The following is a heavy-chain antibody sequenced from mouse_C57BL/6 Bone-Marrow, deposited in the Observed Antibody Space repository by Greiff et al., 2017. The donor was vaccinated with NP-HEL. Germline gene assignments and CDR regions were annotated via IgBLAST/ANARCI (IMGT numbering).Heavy chain of an antibody. CDR3: TRRSKYYYGSSFYAMDD. D-gene: IGHD1-1*01. Sequence: EVQLQQSGTVLARPGASVKMSCKTSGYTFTSYWMHWVKQRPGQGLEWIGAIYPGNSDTSYNQKFKGKAKLTAVTSASTAYMELSSLTNEDSAVYYCTRRSKYYYGSSFYAMDDWGQGTSVTVSS. J-gene: IGHJ4*01. V-gene: IGHV1-5*01. CDR2: IYPGNSDT. CDR1: GYTFTSYW.